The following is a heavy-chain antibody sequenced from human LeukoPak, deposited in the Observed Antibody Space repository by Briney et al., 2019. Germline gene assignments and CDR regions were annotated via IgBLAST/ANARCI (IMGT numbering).Heavy chain of an antibody. J-gene: IGHJ3*02. CDR1: GGSISSYY. D-gene: IGHD4-17*01. Sequence: SETLSLTCTVSGGSISSYYWSWIRQPPGKGLEWIGYIYYSGSTNYNPSLKSRVTISVDTSKNQFSLKLSSVTAADTAVYYCAVLDDYVAFDIWGQGTMVTVSS. V-gene: IGHV4-59*01. CDR3: AVLDDYVAFDI. CDR2: IYYSGST.